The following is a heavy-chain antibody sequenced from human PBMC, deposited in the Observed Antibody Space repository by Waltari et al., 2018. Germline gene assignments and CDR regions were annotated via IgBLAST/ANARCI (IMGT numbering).Heavy chain of an antibody. CDR2: VSPTGTYT. J-gene: IGHJ5*02. Sequence: QLQLVESGGGLVKPGGSLRLSCAASVFTFSDYYIHWLRQAPGKGLEWISYVSPTGTYTHYADSVKGRFSLSRDNAKNSLHLQMNSLRAEDTAVYYCARDFDTSGWFDPWGQGTLVTVSS. CDR1: VFTFSDYY. V-gene: IGHV3-11*06. CDR3: ARDFDTSGWFDP. D-gene: IGHD3-22*01.